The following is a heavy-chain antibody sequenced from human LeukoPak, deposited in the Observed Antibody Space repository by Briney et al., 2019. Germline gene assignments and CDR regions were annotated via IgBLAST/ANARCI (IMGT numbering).Heavy chain of an antibody. CDR3: ARAGAAAVPDWYFDL. CDR1: GNIFTGYY. D-gene: IGHD6-13*01. V-gene: IGHV1-2*02. CDR2: INPNNGGA. Sequence: ASVKVSRKTSGNIFTGYYIHWVRQAPGRGLEWMGWINPNNGGANFAQKFQGRVTFTRDSSISTVYMDLSRLRSDDTAVYYCARAGAAAVPDWYFDLWGPGTLVTVSS. J-gene: IGHJ2*01.